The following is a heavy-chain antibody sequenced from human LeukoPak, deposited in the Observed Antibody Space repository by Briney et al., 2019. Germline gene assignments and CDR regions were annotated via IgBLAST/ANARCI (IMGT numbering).Heavy chain of an antibody. D-gene: IGHD2-15*01. CDR2: VSFDGTNT. CDR3: ARAADCRGGSCYSFYFDY. J-gene: IGHJ4*02. Sequence: GGSLRLSCAASGFTFSSCGMHWVRQAPGKGLEWVAFVSFDGTNTYYADSVKGRFTISRDNSKNTLYLQMNNLRTEDTAVYYCARAADCRGGSCYSFYFDYWGQGTLVTVSS. V-gene: IGHV3-30*03. CDR1: GFTFSSCG.